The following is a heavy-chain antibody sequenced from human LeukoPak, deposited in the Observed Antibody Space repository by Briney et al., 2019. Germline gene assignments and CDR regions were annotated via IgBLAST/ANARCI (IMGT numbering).Heavy chain of an antibody. J-gene: IGHJ4*02. V-gene: IGHV4-38-2*02. CDR3: AREWAKRTYYYDSSGYLQEGFDY. CDR2: IYHSGST. D-gene: IGHD3-22*01. Sequence: PSETLSLTCTVSGYSISSGYYWGWIRQPPGKGLEWIGSIYHSGSTYFNPSLKSRVTISVDKSKNQFSLKLSSVTAADTAVYYCAREWAKRTYYYDSSGYLQEGFDYWGQGTLVTVSS. CDR1: GYSISSGYY.